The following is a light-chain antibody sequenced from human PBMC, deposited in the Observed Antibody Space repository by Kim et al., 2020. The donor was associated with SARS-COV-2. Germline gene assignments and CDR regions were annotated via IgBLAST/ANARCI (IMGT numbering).Light chain of an antibody. V-gene: IGLV3-1*01. J-gene: IGLJ2*01. Sequence: SYELTQPPSVSVSPGQTASITCSGDKLGDKYACWYQQKPGQSPVLVIYQDSKRPSGIPERFSGSNSGNTATLTISGTQAMDEADYYCKAWDSSTAVCGGG. CDR1: KLGDKY. CDR3: KAWDSSTAV. CDR2: QDS.